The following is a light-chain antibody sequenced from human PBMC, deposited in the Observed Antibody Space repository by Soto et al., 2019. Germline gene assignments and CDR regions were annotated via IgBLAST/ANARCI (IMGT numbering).Light chain of an antibody. CDR1: SSDVGGYQY. CDR3: SSYAGSNNYV. V-gene: IGLV2-8*01. CDR2: AVN. J-gene: IGLJ1*01. Sequence: QSALTQPPSASGSPGQSVTISFAGTSSDVGGYQYVSWYQQYPGKAPKLVIYAVNKRPSGVPDRFSGSRSGNTASLTVSGLQAEDEADYYCSSYAGSNNYVFGTGTKVTVL.